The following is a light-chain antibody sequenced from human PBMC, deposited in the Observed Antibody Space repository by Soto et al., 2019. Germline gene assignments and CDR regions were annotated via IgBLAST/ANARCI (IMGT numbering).Light chain of an antibody. J-gene: IGKJ2*01. CDR1: QDINKY. CDR3: QQYDNVLFTST. Sequence: DIQMTHSPSSLSASVGDRVTITCQASQDINKYLNWYQQKPGKAPKVLIYDASNSETGVPSRFTGSGSGTDFTFTISSLQPEDFATYYCQQYDNVLFTSTFGQGTKVDIK. CDR2: DAS. V-gene: IGKV1-33*01.